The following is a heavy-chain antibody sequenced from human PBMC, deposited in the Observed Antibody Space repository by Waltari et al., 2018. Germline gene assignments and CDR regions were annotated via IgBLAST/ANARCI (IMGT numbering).Heavy chain of an antibody. CDR1: GVSISSNRHY. D-gene: IGHD2-21*01. Sequence: QLQLQESGPGLVKPSETLSLTCSVSGVSISSNRHYWGWIRQTPGQGLEWIATMSYSGATYSSPSLESRVTVSRDTSKNQVSLKLVSVTATDTAVYYCAMYIVASLGTAAFDVWGQGTMVTVSS. CDR2: MSYSGAT. V-gene: IGHV4-39*01. J-gene: IGHJ3*01. CDR3: AMYIVASLGTAAFDV.